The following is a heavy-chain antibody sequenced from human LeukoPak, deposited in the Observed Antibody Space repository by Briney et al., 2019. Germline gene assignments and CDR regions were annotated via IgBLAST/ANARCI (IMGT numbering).Heavy chain of an antibody. V-gene: IGHV3-30*02. CDR3: AKMQWSGYYYFDY. J-gene: IGHJ4*02. CDR2: IRYDGSNK. D-gene: IGHD3-3*01. Sequence: PGGSLRLSCAASGFTFSSYGMHWVRQAPGKGLEWVAFIRYDGSNKYYADSVKGRFTISRDNSKNTLYLQMNSLRAEDTAVYYCAKMQWSGYYYFDYWGQGTLVTVSS. CDR1: GFTFSSYG.